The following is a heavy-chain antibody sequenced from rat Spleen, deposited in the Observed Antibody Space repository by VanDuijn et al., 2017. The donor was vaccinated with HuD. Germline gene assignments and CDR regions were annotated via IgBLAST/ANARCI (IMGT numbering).Heavy chain of an antibody. V-gene: IGHV2-1*01. D-gene: IGHD1-9*01. CDR1: GFSLISNS. CDR3: ARDYGSNLGVDH. Sequence: QVQLKESGPGLVQPSQTLSLSCTVSGFSLISNSVHWIRQPPGKGLEWMGGIWGDESTDYNSALKTRLSIIRDTSKTQVYLKMNSLQIEDTAMYFCARDYGSNLGVDHWGQGVMVTVSS. CDR2: IWGDEST. J-gene: IGHJ2*01.